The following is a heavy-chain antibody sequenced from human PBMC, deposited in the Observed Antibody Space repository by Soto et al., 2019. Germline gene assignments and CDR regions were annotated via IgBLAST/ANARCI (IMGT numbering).Heavy chain of an antibody. V-gene: IGHV1-18*01. J-gene: IGHJ6*02. D-gene: IGHD2-15*01. CDR3: ARTDCSGGSCYLNYGMDV. Sequence: ASVKVSCKASGYTFTSYDINWVRQATGQGLEWMGWISAYNGNTNYAQKLQGRVTMTTDTSTSTAYMELRSLRSDDTAVYYCARTDCSGGSCYLNYGMDVWGQGTTVTVSS. CDR1: GYTFTSYD. CDR2: ISAYNGNT.